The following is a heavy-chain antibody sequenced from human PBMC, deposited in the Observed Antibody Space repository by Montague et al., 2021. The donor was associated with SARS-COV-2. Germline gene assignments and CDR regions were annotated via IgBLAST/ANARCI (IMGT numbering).Heavy chain of an antibody. D-gene: IGHD3-22*01. J-gene: IGHJ4*02. V-gene: IGHV4-39*01. CDR1: GASISSSSYY. CDR3: ARHGKTRIAMIVVVIGYFDY. CDR2: IYYSGST. Sequence: SETLSLTCTVSGASISSSSYYWGWIRQPPGKGLEWIGSIYYSGSTYYNPSLKSRVTISVDTSKNQFSLKLSSVTAADTAVYYCARHGKTRIAMIVVVIGYFDYWGQGTLVTVS.